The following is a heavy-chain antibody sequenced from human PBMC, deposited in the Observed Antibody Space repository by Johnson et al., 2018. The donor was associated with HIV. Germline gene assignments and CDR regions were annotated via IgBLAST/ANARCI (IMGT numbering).Heavy chain of an antibody. V-gene: IGHV3-7*04. CDR3: AKDWAYSSSWYDEGLAFDI. J-gene: IGHJ3*02. Sequence: MHLVESGGGLVQPGGSLRLSCVASGFSFSRYWMTWVRQAPGKGLEWVASIKQDGNEKYYVDSVKGRFTISRDNSKNTLYLQMNNVRAEDTAVYYCAKDWAYSSSWYDEGLAFDIWGQGTMVTVSS. CDR1: GFSFSRYW. CDR2: IKQDGNEK. D-gene: IGHD6-13*01.